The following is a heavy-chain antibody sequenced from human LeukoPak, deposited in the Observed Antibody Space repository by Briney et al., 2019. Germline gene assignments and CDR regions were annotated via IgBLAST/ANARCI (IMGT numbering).Heavy chain of an antibody. V-gene: IGHV3-23*01. CDR1: GITFSGYA. CDR2: ITASGGNT. D-gene: IGHD3-10*01. CDR3: AKGRFGSATYYNGGQFDS. J-gene: IGHJ4*02. Sequence: GGSLRLSCAASGITFSGYAMNWVRQAPGRGLEWVSSITASGGNTNHADSVKGRFTISRDNSKKTLYLQMNSLTSDDTAVFYCAKGRFGSATYYNGGQFDSWGQGTLVAVSS.